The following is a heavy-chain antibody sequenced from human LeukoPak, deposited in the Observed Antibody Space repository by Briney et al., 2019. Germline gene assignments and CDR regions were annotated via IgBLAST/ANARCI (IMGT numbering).Heavy chain of an antibody. D-gene: IGHD7-27*01. Sequence: GGSLRLSCAASGFSFTTYNFHWVRQGPGEGLKWLAFISYDGNIKYADSVKGRFTISRDNSKNTLYLQMNSPRAEDTAAYYCAKDGNWARFENWGQGTLVTVSS. CDR1: GFSFTTYN. J-gene: IGHJ4*02. CDR2: ISYDGNIK. CDR3: AKDGNWARFEN. V-gene: IGHV3-30*18.